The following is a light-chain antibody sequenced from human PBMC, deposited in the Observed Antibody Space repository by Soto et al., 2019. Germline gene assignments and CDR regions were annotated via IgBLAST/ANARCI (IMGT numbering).Light chain of an antibody. CDR2: DAS. CDR1: QSINSW. Sequence: DIQMTQSPSTLSASVGDRVTITCRASQSINSWLAWYQQKPGKAPQILIYDASTLKSGVPSRFSASGSGTEFTLIISSLQHDDFETYYCQQSTSYSWTLGQGTKVDIK. J-gene: IGKJ1*01. V-gene: IGKV1-5*01. CDR3: QQSTSYSWT.